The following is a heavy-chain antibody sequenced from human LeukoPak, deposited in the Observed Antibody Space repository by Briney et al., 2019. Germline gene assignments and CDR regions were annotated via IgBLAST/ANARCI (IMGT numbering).Heavy chain of an antibody. V-gene: IGHV4-38-2*02. Sequence: SETLSLTCTVSGYSISSGYYWGWIRQPPGKGLEWIGNIHHSGSTYYNPSFKSRVTISVDTPQNQFSLKLTSVTAADTAVYYCARILTASQFNYWGQGTLVTVSS. CDR1: GYSISSGYY. CDR2: IHHSGST. D-gene: IGHD3-9*01. J-gene: IGHJ4*02. CDR3: ARILTASQFNY.